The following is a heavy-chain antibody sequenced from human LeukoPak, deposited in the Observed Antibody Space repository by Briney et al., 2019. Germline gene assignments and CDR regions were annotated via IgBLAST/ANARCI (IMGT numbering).Heavy chain of an antibody. CDR1: GYTFRRYG. J-gene: IGHJ4*02. V-gene: IGHV1-18*01. CDR3: ARESTSWSFEH. CDR2: ISVYNGDI. Sequence: ASVTVSCKASGYTFRRYGINWVRQAPRQGLEWMGWISVYNGDIDFSQRLQGRFTMTTDTSTNTASMELRNLTSDDTAVYFCARESTSWSFEHWGQGTLVTVS. D-gene: IGHD3-10*01.